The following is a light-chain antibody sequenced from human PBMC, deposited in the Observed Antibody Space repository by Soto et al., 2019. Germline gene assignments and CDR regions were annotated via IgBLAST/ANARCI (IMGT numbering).Light chain of an antibody. V-gene: IGLV3-21*04. CDR3: QVWDSISDLVV. CDR1: NIGSKS. Sequence: SYELTQPPSVSVAPGKTARITCGGNNIGSKSVHWYQQKPGQAPVLVIYYDSDRPSGIPERFSGSNSGNTATLTISRVEAGDEADYYCQVWDSISDLVVFGGGTKVTVL. CDR2: YDS. J-gene: IGLJ2*01.